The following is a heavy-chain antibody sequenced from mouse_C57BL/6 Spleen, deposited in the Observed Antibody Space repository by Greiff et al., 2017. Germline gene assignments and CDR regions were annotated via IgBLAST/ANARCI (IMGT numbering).Heavy chain of an antibody. J-gene: IGHJ2*01. Sequence: EVMLVESGGGLVQPGGSLSLSCAASGFTFTDYYMSWVRQPPGKALEWLGFIRNKANGYTTAYSASVKGRFTISRDNSHSILYLQMKALRAEDSATYYCARYPYYYGSSYDYFDYWGQGTTLTVSS. V-gene: IGHV7-3*01. D-gene: IGHD1-1*01. CDR2: IRNKANGYTT. CDR1: GFTFTDYY. CDR3: ARYPYYYGSSYDYFDY.